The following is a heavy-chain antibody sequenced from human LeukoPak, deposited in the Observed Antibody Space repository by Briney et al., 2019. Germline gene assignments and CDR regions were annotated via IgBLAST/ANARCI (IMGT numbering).Heavy chain of an antibody. CDR1: GNYW. Sequence: GGSLRLSCAASGNYWMHWVRQAPGKGLEWVAVISYDGSNKYYADSVMGRFTISRDNSKNTLYLQMNSLRAEDTAVYYCAREGLSWFDPWGQGTLVTVSS. V-gene: IGHV3-30-3*01. CDR2: ISYDGSNK. CDR3: AREGLSWFDP. J-gene: IGHJ5*02.